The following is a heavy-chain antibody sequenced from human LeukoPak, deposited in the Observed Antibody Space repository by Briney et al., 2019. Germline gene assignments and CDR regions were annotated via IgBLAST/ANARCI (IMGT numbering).Heavy chain of an antibody. CDR3: AKGSSIAARPFYYYYMDV. V-gene: IGHV3-43D*03. CDR2: ISWDGGST. D-gene: IGHD6-6*01. CDR1: GFTLDDYA. J-gene: IGHJ6*03. Sequence: GGSLRLSCAASGFTLDDYAMHWVRHAPGKGLEWVSLISWDGGSTYYADSVKGRFTISRDNSKNSLYLQMNSLRAEDTALYYCAKGSSIAARPFYYYYMDVWGKGTTVTVSS.